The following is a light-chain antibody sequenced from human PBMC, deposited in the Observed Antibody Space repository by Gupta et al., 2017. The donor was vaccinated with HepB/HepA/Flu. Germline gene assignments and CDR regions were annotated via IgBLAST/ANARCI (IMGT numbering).Light chain of an antibody. J-gene: IGKJ1*01. Sequence: DIQMTQSPSSLSASVGDRVTITCRASQSISSYLNWSQQKPGKAPKLLIYAASSLQSGVPARFSGSGSGTDFTLTISRLQPEDFATYYCQQSDSTPPTFGQGTKVEIK. CDR3: QQSDSTPPT. CDR2: AAS. V-gene: IGKV1-39*01. CDR1: QSISSY.